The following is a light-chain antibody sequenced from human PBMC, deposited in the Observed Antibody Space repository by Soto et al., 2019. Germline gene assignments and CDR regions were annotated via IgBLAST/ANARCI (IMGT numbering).Light chain of an antibody. CDR3: MQALQTPFT. J-gene: IGKJ3*01. CDR1: QSLLQDNGYNY. V-gene: IGKV2-28*01. Sequence: DIVMAQSPLSLPVTPGEPASISCRSSQSLLQDNGYNYLDWYLQKPGQSPQLLIYLGSNRASGVPDRFSGSGSGTDFTLKISRVEAEDVGVYYCMQALQTPFTFGPGTKVDIK. CDR2: LGS.